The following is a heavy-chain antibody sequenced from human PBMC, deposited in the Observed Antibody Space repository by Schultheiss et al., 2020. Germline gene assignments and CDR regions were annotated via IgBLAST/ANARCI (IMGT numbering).Heavy chain of an antibody. CDR3: ASVYGSGSRFDY. CDR1: GYTFTSYG. J-gene: IGHJ4*02. D-gene: IGHD3-10*01. CDR2: ISAYNGNT. V-gene: IGHV1-18*01. Sequence: GESLKISCKASGYTFTSYGISWVRQAPGQGLEWMGWISAYNGNTNYAQKFQGRVTITADESTSTAYMELSSLRSEDTAVYYCASVYGSGSRFDYWGQGTLVTVSS.